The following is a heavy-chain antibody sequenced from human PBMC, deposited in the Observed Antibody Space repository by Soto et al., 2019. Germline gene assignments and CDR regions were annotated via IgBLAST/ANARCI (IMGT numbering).Heavy chain of an antibody. D-gene: IGHD2-2*01. CDR1: GYTFTSYY. CDR2: INPSGGST. V-gene: IGHV1-46*03. CDR3: ARDCTSTSCYRKDAFDI. J-gene: IGHJ3*02. Sequence: ASVKVSCKASGYTFTSYYMHWVRQAPGQGLEWMGMINPSGGSTSYAETFQGRVTMTRDTSTTTVYMELSSLRSEDTAVYYCARDCTSTSCYRKDAFDIWGQGTMVTVS.